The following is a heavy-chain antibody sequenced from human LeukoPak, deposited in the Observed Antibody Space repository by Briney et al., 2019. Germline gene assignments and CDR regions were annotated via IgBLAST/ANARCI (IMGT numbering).Heavy chain of an antibody. CDR3: ARGVYGYYDLSYYFDY. CDR2: ISSSSSYT. Sequence: PGGSLRLSCAASGFTFSDYYMSWLSQDPGKGLEWVSYISSSSSYTNYAESVKGRFTISRDNAKNSLYLQMNSLRAEDTAVYYCARGVYGYYDLSYYFDYWGQGTLVTVSS. V-gene: IGHV3-11*06. CDR1: GFTFSDYY. D-gene: IGHD4-17*01. J-gene: IGHJ4*02.